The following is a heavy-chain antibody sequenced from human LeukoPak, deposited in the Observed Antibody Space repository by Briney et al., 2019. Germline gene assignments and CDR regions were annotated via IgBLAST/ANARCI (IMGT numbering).Heavy chain of an antibody. D-gene: IGHD6-19*01. V-gene: IGHV3-23*01. Sequence: GGSLRLSCAASGFSFSTYAMTWVRQAPGKGLEWVSSISGSGGKTYYAESVKGRFTIPRDSSKNTLFLQMNSLRAEDTAIFYCAKRSAYTTGWFFDLWGQGTLVTVSS. CDR3: AKRSAYTTGWFFDL. J-gene: IGHJ4*02. CDR1: GFSFSTYA. CDR2: ISGSGGKT.